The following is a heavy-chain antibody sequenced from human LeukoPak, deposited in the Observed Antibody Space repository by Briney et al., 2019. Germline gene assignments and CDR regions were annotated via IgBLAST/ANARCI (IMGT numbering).Heavy chain of an antibody. J-gene: IGHJ6*03. Sequence: ASVKVSCKASGYTFTGYYMHWVRQAPGQGLEWMGWINPNSGGTNYAQKFQGRVTMTTDTSTSTAYIELRSLRSDDTAVYYCARGVGATWSRSHDYNYMDVWGKGTTVTISS. D-gene: IGHD1-26*01. CDR2: INPNSGGT. CDR1: GYTFTGYY. CDR3: ARGVGATWSRSHDYNYMDV. V-gene: IGHV1-2*02.